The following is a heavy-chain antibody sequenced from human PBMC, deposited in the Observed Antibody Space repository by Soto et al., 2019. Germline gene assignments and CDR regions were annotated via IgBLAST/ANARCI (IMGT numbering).Heavy chain of an antibody. Sequence: PSETLSLTCTVSGGSISSGDYYWSWIRQPPGKGLEWIGYIYYSGSTYYNPSLKSRVTISVDTSKNQFSLKLSSVTAADTVVYYCARHRYSYGVYYFDYWGQGALVTVSS. CDR3: ARHRYSYGVYYFDY. J-gene: IGHJ4*02. CDR2: IYYSGST. V-gene: IGHV4-30-4*01. D-gene: IGHD5-18*01. CDR1: GGSISSGDYY.